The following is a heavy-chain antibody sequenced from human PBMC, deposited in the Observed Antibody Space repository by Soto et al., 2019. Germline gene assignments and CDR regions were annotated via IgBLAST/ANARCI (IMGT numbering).Heavy chain of an antibody. Sequence: QVQLVQSGAALKKPGASVKVSCKASGYTFSIYGITWVRQAPGQGPEWMGWISPYYGRTNYAQKFQDRLTLTTDTSTSTAYMELRSLRSDDTAVYYCAREEGYDFWSGTSDYWGQGTLVTVSS. CDR2: ISPYYGRT. D-gene: IGHD3-3*01. V-gene: IGHV1-18*01. CDR1: GYTFSIYG. CDR3: AREEGYDFWSGTSDY. J-gene: IGHJ4*02.